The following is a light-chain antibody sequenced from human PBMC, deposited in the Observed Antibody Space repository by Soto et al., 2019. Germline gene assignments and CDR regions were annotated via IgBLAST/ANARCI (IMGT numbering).Light chain of an antibody. J-gene: IGLJ2*01. CDR3: SSYTSSSTQV. V-gene: IGLV2-14*01. CDR2: DVS. Sequence: QSALTQPASVSGSPGQSITISCTGTSSDVGGYNYVSWYQQHPGKAPKLMIYDVSNRPSGVSNRFSGSKSGNTASLTISGLPADDEADYYCSSYTSSSTQVFGGGTKLTVL. CDR1: SSDVGGYNY.